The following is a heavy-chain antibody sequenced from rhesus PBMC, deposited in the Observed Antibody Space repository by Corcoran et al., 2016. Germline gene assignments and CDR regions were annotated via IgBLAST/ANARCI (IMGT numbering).Heavy chain of an antibody. CDR3: AKDLVWNALDV. J-gene: IGHJ5-2*01. V-gene: IGHV3-119*01. D-gene: IGHD1-32*01. Sequence: EVQLVESGGGLAKPGGSLRLSCAAAGFTFSTYWMNWVRQVPGKGGEWVSRISNDGNSISYADSVKGRFTISRENAKNSLYLQMNGLRPEDTAVYYCAKDLVWNALDVWGQGVLVTVSS. CDR2: ISNDGNSI. CDR1: GFTFSTYW.